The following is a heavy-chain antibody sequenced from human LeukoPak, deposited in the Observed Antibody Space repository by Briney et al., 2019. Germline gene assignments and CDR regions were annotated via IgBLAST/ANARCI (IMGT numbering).Heavy chain of an antibody. CDR2: ISSSGGST. D-gene: IGHD5-18*01. J-gene: IGHJ6*03. Sequence: GGSLRLSCAASGFTFSSYAMSWVRQAPGKGLEWVSGISSSGGSTYYADSVKGRFTISRDNSKNTLYLQMNSLRAEDTAVYYCAGDTANYYYYYMDVWGKGTTVTVSS. CDR3: AGDTANYYYYYMDV. CDR1: GFTFSSYA. V-gene: IGHV3-23*01.